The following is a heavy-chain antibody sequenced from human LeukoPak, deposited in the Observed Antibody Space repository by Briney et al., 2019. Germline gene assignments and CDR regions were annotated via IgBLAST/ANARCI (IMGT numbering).Heavy chain of an antibody. V-gene: IGHV3-74*01. CDR2: ISSDGRST. CDR1: GFTFSGYW. CDR3: TRDILTGYSDY. Sequence: GGSLRLPCAASGFTFSGYWMHWVRQAPGKGLVWVSRISSDGRSTSYADSVKGRFTISRDNAKNTLHLQMNSLRAEDTAVYYCTRDILTGYSDYWGQGTLVIVSS. J-gene: IGHJ4*02. D-gene: IGHD3-9*01.